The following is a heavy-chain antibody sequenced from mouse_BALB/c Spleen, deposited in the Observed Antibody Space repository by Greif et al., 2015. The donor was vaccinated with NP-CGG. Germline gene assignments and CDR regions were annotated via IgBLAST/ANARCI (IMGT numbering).Heavy chain of an antibody. CDR2: IYPGNVNT. J-gene: IGHJ3*01. V-gene: IGHV1S56*01. CDR1: GYTFTSYY. Sequence: VQVVESGPELVKPGASVRISCKASGYTFTSYYIHWVKQRPGQGLEWIGWIYPGNVNTNYNEKFKGKATLTADKSSSTAYMQLSSLTSEDSAVYFCARDSEGFAYWGQGTLVTVSA. CDR3: ARDSEGFAY.